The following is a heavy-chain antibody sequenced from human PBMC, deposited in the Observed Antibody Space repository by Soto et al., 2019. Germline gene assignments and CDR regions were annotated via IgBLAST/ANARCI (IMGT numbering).Heavy chain of an antibody. CDR2: ISSSSSYI. CDR1: GFTFSSYS. J-gene: IGHJ4*02. CDR3: AREDYSNFEY. D-gene: IGHD4-4*01. Sequence: GGSLRLSCAASGFTFSSYSMNWVRQAPGKGLEWVSSISSSSSYIYYADSMKGRFTISRDNAKNSMYLQMNSPRAKHTAVDYCAREDYSNFEYWGQGTLVTVSS. V-gene: IGHV3-21*01.